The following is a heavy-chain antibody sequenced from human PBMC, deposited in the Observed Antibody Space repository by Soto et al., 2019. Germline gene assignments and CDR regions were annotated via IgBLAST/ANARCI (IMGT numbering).Heavy chain of an antibody. CDR1: GFTVSSNY. D-gene: IGHD2-2*02. Sequence: EVQLVESGGGLVQPGGSLRLSCAASGFTVSSNYMSWVRQAPGKGLEWVSVIYSGDSTYYADSVKGRFTISRDNSKNTLYLQMNSLRAEDTAVYYCARDRNTLYGMDVWGQGATGTVSS. V-gene: IGHV3-66*01. J-gene: IGHJ6*02. CDR3: ARDRNTLYGMDV. CDR2: IYSGDST.